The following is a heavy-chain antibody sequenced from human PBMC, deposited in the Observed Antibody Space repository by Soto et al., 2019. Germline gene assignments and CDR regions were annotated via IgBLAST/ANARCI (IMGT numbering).Heavy chain of an antibody. V-gene: IGHV3-23*01. J-gene: IGHJ3*01. D-gene: IGHD2-21*01. CDR2: ISGGGGST. Sequence: EVQLLESGGGLVQPGGSLRLSCAASGFTFGNFGMNWVRQAPGKGLEWVSGISGGGGSTYYADSVKRRFTISRDPSKNTRFREMNSLRAEDTAVYYCAKGFVVVVSVIRPDDAFDVWGQGTLVTVSS. CDR1: GFTFGNFG. CDR3: AKGFVVVVSVIRPDDAFDV.